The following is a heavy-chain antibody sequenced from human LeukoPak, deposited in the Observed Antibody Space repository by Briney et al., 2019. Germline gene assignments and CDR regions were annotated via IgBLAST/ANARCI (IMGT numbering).Heavy chain of an antibody. V-gene: IGHV1-18*01. CDR2: ISAYNGNT. D-gene: IGHD3-16*01. CDR1: GYTFTSYG. Sequence: AAVTVSCTASGYTFTSYGISWVRQAPGQGLEWMGWISAYNGNTNYAQKLQGRVTMTTDTSTSTAYMELRSLRSDDTAVYYCARDGQAPTLLDYWGQGTLVTVSS. CDR3: ARDGQAPTLLDY. J-gene: IGHJ4*02.